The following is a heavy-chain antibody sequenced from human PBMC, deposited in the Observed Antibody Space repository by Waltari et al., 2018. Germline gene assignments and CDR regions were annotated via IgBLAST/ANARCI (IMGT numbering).Heavy chain of an antibody. V-gene: IGHV4-4*07. CDR1: GGSISRYS. J-gene: IGHJ6*03. Sequence: QVQLQESGPGLVKPSETLSLTCTVSGGSISRYSWSWIRQPAGKGREWIGRIYTSGSTNYNPSLKSRVTMSVDTSKNQFSLKLSSVTAADTAVYYCARELRITIFGVVHYYYYMDVWGKGTTVTISS. D-gene: IGHD3-3*01. CDR3: ARELRITIFGVVHYYYYMDV. CDR2: IYTSGST.